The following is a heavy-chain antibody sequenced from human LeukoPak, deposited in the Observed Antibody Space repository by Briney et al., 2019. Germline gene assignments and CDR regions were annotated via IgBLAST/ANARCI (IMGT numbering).Heavy chain of an antibody. Sequence: GGSLRLSCAASGFTFSSYGMHWVRQAPGKGLEWVAFIRYDGSNKYYADSVKGRFTISRDNSKNTLYLQMNSLRAEDTAVYYCARDYYDSSGYSNWFDPWGQGTLVTVSS. CDR3: ARDYYDSSGYSNWFDP. V-gene: IGHV3-30*02. J-gene: IGHJ5*02. CDR2: IRYDGSNK. D-gene: IGHD3-22*01. CDR1: GFTFSSYG.